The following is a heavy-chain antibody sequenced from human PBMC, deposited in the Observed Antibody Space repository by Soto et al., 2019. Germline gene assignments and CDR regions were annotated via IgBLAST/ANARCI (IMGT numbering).Heavy chain of an antibody. CDR2: IYYRGRN. CDR1: GGSISSGDYY. J-gene: IGHJ5*02. V-gene: IGHV4-30-4*01. CDR3: ARERPDGSRLDP. Sequence: QVQLQESGPGLVKPSQTLSLTCTVSGGSISSGDYYWSWIRQPPGKGLEWIGYIYYRGRNYYNPSLKSRVTISVDTSKNQFSLKLSSVTAADTAVYYCARERPDGSRLDPWGQGTLVTVSS. D-gene: IGHD6-13*01.